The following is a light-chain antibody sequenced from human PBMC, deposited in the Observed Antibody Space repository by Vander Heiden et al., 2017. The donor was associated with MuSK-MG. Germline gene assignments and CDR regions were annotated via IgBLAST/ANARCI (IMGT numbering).Light chain of an antibody. CDR1: QTITNW. Sequence: DIQMTQSPSTLSASVGDRVTITCRASQTITNWLAWYQQKPGKAPKLLIFKASSLQSGVPSRLSGSGSGTEFTLTISSLQPDDFATYYCQQYNTDSFSCGPGTKVDIK. V-gene: IGKV1-5*03. CDR3: QQYNTDSFS. J-gene: IGKJ3*01. CDR2: KAS.